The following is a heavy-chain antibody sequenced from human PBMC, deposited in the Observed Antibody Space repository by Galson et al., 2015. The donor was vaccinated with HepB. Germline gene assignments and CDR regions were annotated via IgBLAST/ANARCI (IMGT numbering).Heavy chain of an antibody. CDR3: VRSYRRLHY. Sequence: SLRLSCAASGFSFSDYYMTWIRQAPGKGLEWVSSISSSATTMYYADSVKGRFTISRDNAENSLYLQMNSLKAEDTAVYYCVRSYRRLHYWGQGTLVTVSS. J-gene: IGHJ4*02. V-gene: IGHV3-11*01. CDR1: GFSFSDYY. D-gene: IGHD3-10*01. CDR2: ISSSATTM.